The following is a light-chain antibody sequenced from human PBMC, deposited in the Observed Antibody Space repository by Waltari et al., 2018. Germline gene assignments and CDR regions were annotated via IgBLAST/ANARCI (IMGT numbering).Light chain of an antibody. CDR3: QQSYSTPRT. V-gene: IGKV1-39*01. CDR1: QTISRY. CDR2: AAT. J-gene: IGKJ2*01. Sequence: VTITCRASQTISRYLNWYQQQPGKAPKLLIYAATTLQSEVPSRFTGSGSGTDFTLTISSVQPEDFATYYCQQSYSTPRTFGQGTKLDIK.